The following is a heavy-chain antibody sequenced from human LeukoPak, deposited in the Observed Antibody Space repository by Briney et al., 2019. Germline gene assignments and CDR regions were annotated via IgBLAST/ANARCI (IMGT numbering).Heavy chain of an antibody. CDR2: ISSSSTTI. CDR1: GFTFGDYA. V-gene: IGHV3-48*01. CDR3: ASSYCSGGTCYSTGELDY. J-gene: IGHJ4*02. D-gene: IGHD2-15*01. Sequence: GGSLRLSCTTSGFTFGDYAMNWVRQAPGKGLERVSYISSSSTTIYYADSVKGRFTISRDNAKNSLYLQMNSLRAEDTAVYYCASSYCSGGTCYSTGELDYWGQGTLVTVSS.